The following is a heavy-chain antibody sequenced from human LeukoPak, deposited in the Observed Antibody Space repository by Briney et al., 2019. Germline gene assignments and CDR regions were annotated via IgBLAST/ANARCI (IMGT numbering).Heavy chain of an antibody. CDR3: ARGLPGITIFGVER. CDR2: INPNSGGT. D-gene: IGHD3-3*01. CDR1: GYTFTGYY. Sequence: ASVKVSCKASGYTFTGYYMHWVRQAPGQGLEWKGWINPNSGGTNYAQKFQGRVTMTRDTSISTAYMELSRLRSDDTAVYYCARGLPGITIFGVERWGQGTLVTVSS. V-gene: IGHV1-2*02. J-gene: IGHJ4*02.